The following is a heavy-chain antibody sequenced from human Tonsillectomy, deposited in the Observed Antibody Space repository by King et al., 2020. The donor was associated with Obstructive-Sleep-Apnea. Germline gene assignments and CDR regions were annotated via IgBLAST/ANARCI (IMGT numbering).Heavy chain of an antibody. V-gene: IGHV3-23*04. D-gene: IGHD2-21*02. Sequence: DVQLVESGGGLVPPGGSLRLSCAASGFPFSSYAMSWVRQAPGKGLEWVSGITGIGDRTYYADSAKGRFTISRDNPKNTLYLQMNSLRAEDTALYYGTKDEGGRGGDDDFWGQGTLVTVSS. CDR1: GFPFSSYA. J-gene: IGHJ4*02. CDR2: ITGIGDRT. CDR3: TKDEGGRGGDDDF.